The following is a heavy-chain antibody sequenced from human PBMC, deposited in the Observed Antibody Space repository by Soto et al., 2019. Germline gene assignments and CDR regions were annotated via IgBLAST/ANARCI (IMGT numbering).Heavy chain of an antibody. Sequence: SETLSLTCTVSGGSISSSSYYWGWIRQPPGKGLEWIGSIYYSGSTNYNPSLKSRVTISVDTSKNQFSLKLSSVTAADTAVYYCARGLDSSGWYYYFDYWGQGTLVT. J-gene: IGHJ4*02. D-gene: IGHD6-19*01. CDR2: IYYSGST. CDR1: GGSISSSSYY. CDR3: ARGLDSSGWYYYFDY. V-gene: IGHV4-39*07.